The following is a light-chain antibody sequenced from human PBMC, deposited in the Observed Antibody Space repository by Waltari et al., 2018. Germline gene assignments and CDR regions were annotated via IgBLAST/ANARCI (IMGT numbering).Light chain of an antibody. CDR1: QSVSTF. Sequence: EIVLTQSPATLSLSPGERATLSCRASQSVSTFLAWYQQKPGQSPRLLIYDVSFRATGIPIRFSGGGSETDFTLTISSLEPEDFAVYYCQQRRNWPTFGGGTKVEVK. J-gene: IGKJ4*01. CDR3: QQRRNWPT. V-gene: IGKV3-11*01. CDR2: DVS.